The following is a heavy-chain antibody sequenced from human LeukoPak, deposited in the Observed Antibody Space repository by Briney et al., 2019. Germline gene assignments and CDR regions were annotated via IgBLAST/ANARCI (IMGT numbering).Heavy chain of an antibody. Sequence: GASVKVSCKASGYTFTSYDINWVRQATGQGLEWMGWMNPNSGNTGYARKFQGRVTMTRNTSISTAYMELSSLRSEDTAVYYCARRIVVVTAIPSGGMDVWGQGTTVTVSS. CDR3: ARRIVVVTAIPSGGMDV. V-gene: IGHV1-8*01. D-gene: IGHD2-21*02. J-gene: IGHJ6*02. CDR1: GYTFTSYD. CDR2: MNPNSGNT.